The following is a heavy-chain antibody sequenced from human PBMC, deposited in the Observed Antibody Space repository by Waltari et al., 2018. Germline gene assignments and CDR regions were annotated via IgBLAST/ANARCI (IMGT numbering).Heavy chain of an antibody. CDR2: IYYRGST. CDR3: ARSGSGSYLPGYYYYGMDV. J-gene: IGHJ6*02. Sequence: QVQLQESGPGRVKPSETLSLTCTVSGGSISSYYWRWIRRPPGQGLGWIGYIYYRGSTKYNPSLKSLVTKSVDTSKNQFSLKLSSVTAADTAVYYCARSGSGSYLPGYYYYGMDVWGQGTTVTVSS. V-gene: IGHV4-59*01. D-gene: IGHD3-10*01. CDR1: GGSISSYY.